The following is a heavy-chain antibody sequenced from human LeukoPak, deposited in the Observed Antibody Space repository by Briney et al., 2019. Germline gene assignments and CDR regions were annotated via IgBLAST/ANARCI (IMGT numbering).Heavy chain of an antibody. CDR1: GFTFSSYW. D-gene: IGHD3-3*01. V-gene: IGHV3-74*01. Sequence: GGSLRLSCAASGFTFSSYWMHWVRQAPGKGLVWVSRINSDGSSTSYADSVKGRFTISRDNSKNTLYLQMNSLRAEDTAVYYCAKVGRGITIFGVVVSLGGVWGKGTTVTVSS. CDR3: AKVGRGITIFGVVVSLGGV. J-gene: IGHJ6*04. CDR2: INSDGSST.